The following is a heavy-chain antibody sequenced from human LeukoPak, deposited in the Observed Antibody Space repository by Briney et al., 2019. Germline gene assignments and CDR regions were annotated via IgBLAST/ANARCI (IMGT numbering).Heavy chain of an antibody. V-gene: IGHV3-48*03. CDR3: ARDVAPAASHLDY. Sequence: GESLKISCGASGFIFSRYEMNWVRQAPGKGLEWVSYISTSGNTMYYADSVKGRFTISRDNAKNSLYQQMNSLRAEDTAVYYCARDVAPAASHLDYWGQGTLVTVSS. CDR2: ISTSGNTM. CDR1: GFIFSRYE. J-gene: IGHJ4*02. D-gene: IGHD2-15*01.